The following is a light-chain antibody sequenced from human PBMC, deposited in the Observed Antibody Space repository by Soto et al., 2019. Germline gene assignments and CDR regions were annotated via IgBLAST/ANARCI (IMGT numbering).Light chain of an antibody. Sequence: QSVLTQAPSASGTPGQRVTISCSGSTSNIGSNTVDWYQQLPGTAPKLLIYRNNQRPSGVPDRFSGSKSGTSASLAISGLQSEDEADYYCAAWDDSLNGWVFGGGTKLTVL. CDR1: TSNIGSNT. CDR3: AAWDDSLNGWV. CDR2: RNN. J-gene: IGLJ3*02. V-gene: IGLV1-44*01.